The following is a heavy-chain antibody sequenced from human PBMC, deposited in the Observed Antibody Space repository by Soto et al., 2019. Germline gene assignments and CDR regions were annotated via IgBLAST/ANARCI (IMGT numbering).Heavy chain of an antibody. CDR1: GGTISGYY. CDR3: ARAKAPLYSSSWYWFDP. Sequence: PSETLSLSCTVSGGTISGYYWSWIRQHPGKGLEWIGYIYYSGSTNYNPSLKSRVTISVDTSKNQFSLKLSSVTAADTAVYYCARAKAPLYSSSWYWFDPWGQGTLVTVSS. D-gene: IGHD6-13*01. CDR2: IYYSGST. V-gene: IGHV4-59*08. J-gene: IGHJ5*02.